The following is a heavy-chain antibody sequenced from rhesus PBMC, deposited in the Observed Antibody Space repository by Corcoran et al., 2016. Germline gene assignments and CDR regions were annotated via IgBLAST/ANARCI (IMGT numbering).Heavy chain of an antibody. CDR1: GGPFRSYW. D-gene: IGHD6-25*01. Sequence: QVQLQESGPGLVKPSETLSLTCAVSGGPFRSYWWCWLRQPPATGLAWIGEFNGNTGSTNYNPSLKSRVTISKGASKNQFSLKLSSVTAADTAVYYCARYGQRQRDFDSWGQGVLVTVSS. J-gene: IGHJ4*01. V-gene: IGHV4-80*01. CDR3: ARYGQRQRDFDS. CDR2: FNGNTGST.